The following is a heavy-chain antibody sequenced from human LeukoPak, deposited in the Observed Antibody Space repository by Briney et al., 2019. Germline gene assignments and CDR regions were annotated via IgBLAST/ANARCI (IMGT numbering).Heavy chain of an antibody. D-gene: IGHD6-19*01. J-gene: IGHJ4*02. V-gene: IGHV4-59*08. CDR3: ARRKRGSGGPFDY. Sequence: PSETLSLTCTVSGGSISDYYWTWIRQSPGTGLEWIGYMDYSGSTAHNPSLKSRVTISIDTSKKQFSLELSSVTAADTAIYFCARRKRGSGGPFDYWGQGTLVTVSS. CDR1: GGSISDYY. CDR2: MDYSGST.